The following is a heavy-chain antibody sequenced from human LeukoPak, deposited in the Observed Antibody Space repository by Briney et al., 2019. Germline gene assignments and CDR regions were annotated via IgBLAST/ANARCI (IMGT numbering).Heavy chain of an antibody. CDR1: GDSINTPSCY. Sequence: PSETLSLTCTVSGDSINTPSCYWAWIRQSPGKGLEWIGSLFYSGSTFRNPSLRSRVTISVDMSRGQFALELTSVTAADTAVYYCARRDTRVGRGLEPPLNAFDVWGQGTKVIVSS. D-gene: IGHD2-2*01. CDR2: LFYSGST. V-gene: IGHV4-39*01. CDR3: ARRDTRVGRGLEPPLNAFDV. J-gene: IGHJ3*01.